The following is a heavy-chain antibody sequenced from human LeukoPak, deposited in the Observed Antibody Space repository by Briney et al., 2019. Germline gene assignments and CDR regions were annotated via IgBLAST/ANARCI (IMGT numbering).Heavy chain of an antibody. D-gene: IGHD6-19*01. J-gene: IGHJ4*02. CDR1: GFTFSSYA. Sequence: AGASLRLSCAASGFTFSSYAMSWVRQAPGKGLEWVSAISGSGGSTYYADSVKGRFTISRDNSKNTLYLQMNSLRAEDTAVHYCAKGQTLAVAGMIYWGQGTLVTVSS. CDR2: ISGSGGST. CDR3: AKGQTLAVAGMIY. V-gene: IGHV3-23*01.